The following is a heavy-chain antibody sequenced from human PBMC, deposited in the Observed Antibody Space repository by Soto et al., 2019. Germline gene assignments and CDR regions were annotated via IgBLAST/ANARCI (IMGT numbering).Heavy chain of an antibody. Sequence: QVQLVQSGAEVKKPGSSVKVSCKASGGTFSSYAISWVRQAPGQGLEWMGGIIPISDTTNYAQKFQGRVTITAAESTSTAYMERSSMRSEDTAVYYCARSQGSSTSLDIYYYYYYGMDVWGQGTTVTVSS. D-gene: IGHD2-2*01. V-gene: IGHV1-69*01. CDR3: ARSQGSSTSLDIYYYYYYGMDV. J-gene: IGHJ6*02. CDR2: IIPISDTT. CDR1: GGTFSSYA.